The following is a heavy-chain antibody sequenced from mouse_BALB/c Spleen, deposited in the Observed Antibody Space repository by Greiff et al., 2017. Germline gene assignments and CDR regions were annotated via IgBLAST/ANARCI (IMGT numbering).Heavy chain of an antibody. CDR1: GFNIKDTY. CDR3: ARSDGSYFDY. J-gene: IGHJ2*01. CDR2: IDPANGNT. V-gene: IGHV14-3*02. Sequence: EVQGVESGAELVKPGASVKLSCTASGFNIKDTYMHWVKQRPEQGLEWIGRIDPANGNTKYDPKFQGKATITADTSSNTAYLQLSSLTSEDTAVYYCARSDGSYFDYWGQGTTLTVSS. D-gene: IGHD1-1*02.